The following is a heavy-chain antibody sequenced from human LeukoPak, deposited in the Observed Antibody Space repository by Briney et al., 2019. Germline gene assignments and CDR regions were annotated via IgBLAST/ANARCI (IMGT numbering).Heavy chain of an antibody. J-gene: IGHJ4*02. D-gene: IGHD3-22*01. CDR1: GYSFTNYW. Sequence: ESLKISCKGSGYSFTNYWIGWVRQMPGKGLEWMGIIYPGDSDTRYSPSFQGQVTISADKSISTAYLQWSSLKASDTAMYYCVRHAYYYDSGGYYYLDYWGQGTLVTVSS. V-gene: IGHV5-51*01. CDR3: VRHAYYYDSGGYYYLDY. CDR2: IYPGDSDT.